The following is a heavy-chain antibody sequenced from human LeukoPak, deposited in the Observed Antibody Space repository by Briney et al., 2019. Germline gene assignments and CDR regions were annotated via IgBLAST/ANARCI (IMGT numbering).Heavy chain of an antibody. D-gene: IGHD1-1*01. Sequence: GGSLRLSCAASGFTFSDYYMSWIRQAPGKGLEWVSYISSSSSYTKYAESVKGRFTISRDNAKNSLYLQVNSLRAEDTAVYYCARGTGTTAYFDYWGQGTLVTVSS. V-gene: IGHV3-11*06. CDR2: ISSSSSYT. J-gene: IGHJ4*02. CDR3: ARGTGTTAYFDY. CDR1: GFTFSDYY.